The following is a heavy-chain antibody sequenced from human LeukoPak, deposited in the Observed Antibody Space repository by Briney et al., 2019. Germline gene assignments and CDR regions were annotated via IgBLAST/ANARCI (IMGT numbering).Heavy chain of an antibody. CDR2: ISSSGGST. CDR3: ARRGSYSAEYFQH. Sequence: GGSLRLSCAASGFSFSSYTMHWVRQASGKGLEYVSAISSSGGSTYYVNSVKGRFTISRDNSKNTLYLQMGSLRAEDMAVYYCARRGSYSAEYFQHWGQGTLVTVSS. D-gene: IGHD1-26*01. J-gene: IGHJ1*01. V-gene: IGHV3-64*01. CDR1: GFSFSSYT.